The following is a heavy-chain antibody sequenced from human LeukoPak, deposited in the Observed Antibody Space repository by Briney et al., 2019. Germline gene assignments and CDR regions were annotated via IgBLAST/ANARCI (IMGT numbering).Heavy chain of an antibody. CDR1: GYRFTSYW. J-gene: IGHJ5*02. D-gene: IGHD3-9*01. Sequence: GESLKISCKGSGYRFTSYWIGWVRHMPGKGLEWIGRIVPSDSYTNDSTSLQGHVTSSADKSISTAYLQWRSLKASDTAFYQAESGIRYHANWFDPWGQGTLVTVSS. CDR2: IVPSDSYT. CDR3: ESGIRYHANWFDP. V-gene: IGHV5-10-1*01.